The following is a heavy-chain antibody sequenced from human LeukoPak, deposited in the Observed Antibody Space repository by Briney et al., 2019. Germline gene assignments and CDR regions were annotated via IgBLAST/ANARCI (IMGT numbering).Heavy chain of an antibody. CDR2: IYHSGST. V-gene: IGHV4-30-2*01. D-gene: IGHD6-13*01. J-gene: IGHJ5*02. CDR3: ARGGIASNWFDP. Sequence: PSQTLSLTCAVSGGSISSGGYSWSWIRQPPGQGLEWIGYIYHSGSTYYNPSLKSRVTISVDRSKNQFSLKLSSVTAADTAVYYCARGGIASNWFDPWGQGTLVTVSS. CDR1: GGSISSGGYS.